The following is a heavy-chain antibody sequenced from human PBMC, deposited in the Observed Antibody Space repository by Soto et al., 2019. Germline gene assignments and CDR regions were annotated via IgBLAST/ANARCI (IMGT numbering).Heavy chain of an antibody. Sequence: PGGSLRLSCVASGFTFSSYGIHRVRQAPGKGLEWVAVISSDGNTKYYADSVKGRFTISRDNSKNTLYLQMDSLRPEDTAVYYCAKEVAVAGDFDYWGHGTLVTVSS. V-gene: IGHV3-30*18. CDR1: GFTFSSYG. CDR3: AKEVAVAGDFDY. D-gene: IGHD6-19*01. CDR2: ISSDGNTK. J-gene: IGHJ4*01.